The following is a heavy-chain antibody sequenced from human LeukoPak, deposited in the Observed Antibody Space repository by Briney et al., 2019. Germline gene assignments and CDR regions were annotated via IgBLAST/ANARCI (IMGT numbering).Heavy chain of an antibody. D-gene: IGHD4-17*01. V-gene: IGHV4-4*07. J-gene: IGHJ4*02. Sequence: SETLSLTCTVSGGSISSYYWSWIRQPAGKGLEWIGRIYTSGSTNYNPSLKSRVTMSVDTSKNQFSLKLSSVTAADTAVYYCAREGXWXXXGXXYAAFDYWGQGTLVT. CDR3: AREGXWXXXGXXYAAFDY. CDR2: IYTSGST. CDR1: GGSISSYY.